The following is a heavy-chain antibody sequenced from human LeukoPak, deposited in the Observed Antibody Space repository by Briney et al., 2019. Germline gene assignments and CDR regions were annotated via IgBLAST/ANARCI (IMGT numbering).Heavy chain of an antibody. Sequence: GGSLRLSCAASGFSFSSYSMNWVRQAPGKGREWVSSISSSSSYIYYADSVKGRFTISRDNAKNSLYLQMNSLRAEDTAVYYCARDLYDAFDIWGQGTMVTVSS. CDR3: ARDLYDAFDI. J-gene: IGHJ3*02. CDR1: GFSFSSYS. CDR2: ISSSSSYI. V-gene: IGHV3-21*01.